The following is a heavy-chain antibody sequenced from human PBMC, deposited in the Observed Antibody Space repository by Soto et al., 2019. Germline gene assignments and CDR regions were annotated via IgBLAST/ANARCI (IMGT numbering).Heavy chain of an antibody. CDR2: ISYDGSEK. Sequence: QVQLVESGGGVVQPGRSLRLSCAASGLTFSSYVMHWVRQAPGKGLEWVTLISYDGSEKYYADSVRGRFTISRDNSKNTLYIQMSSLRAEDTAVYYCAKAGEEQLLDYYYYMDVWGKGTTVTVSS. CDR1: GLTFSSYV. V-gene: IGHV3-30*18. J-gene: IGHJ6*03. D-gene: IGHD2-2*01. CDR3: AKAGEEQLLDYYYYMDV.